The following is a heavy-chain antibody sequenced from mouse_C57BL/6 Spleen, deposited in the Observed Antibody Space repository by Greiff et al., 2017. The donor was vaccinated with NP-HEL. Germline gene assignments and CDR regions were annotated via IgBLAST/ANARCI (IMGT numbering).Heavy chain of an antibody. D-gene: IGHD2-1*01. CDR3: ARGNYGNRYFDV. CDR1: GYTFTDYY. Sequence: VQLQQSGPELVKPGASVKISCKASGYTFTDYYMNWVKQSHGKSLEWIGDINPNNGGTSYNQKFKGKATLTVDKSSSTAYMELRSLTSEDSAVYYCARGNYGNRYFDVWGTGTTVTVSS. V-gene: IGHV1-26*01. CDR2: INPNNGGT. J-gene: IGHJ1*03.